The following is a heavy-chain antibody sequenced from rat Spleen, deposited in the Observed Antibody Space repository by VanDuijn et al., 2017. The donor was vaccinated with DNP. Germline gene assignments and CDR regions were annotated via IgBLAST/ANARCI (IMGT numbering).Heavy chain of an antibody. D-gene: IGHD1-3*01. CDR2: ISYDGSST. J-gene: IGHJ4*01. V-gene: IGHV5-29*01. Sequence: EVQLVESDGGLVQPGRSLKLSCAASGFTFSDYYMAWVRQAPTKGLEWVATISYDGSSTYYRDSVKGRFTISRDNAKSTLYLQMDSLRSEDTATYYCARGELRDVMDAWGQGASVTVSS. CDR3: ARGELRDVMDA. CDR1: GFTFSDYY.